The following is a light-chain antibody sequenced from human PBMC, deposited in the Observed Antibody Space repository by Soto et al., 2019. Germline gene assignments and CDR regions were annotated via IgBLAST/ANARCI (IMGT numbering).Light chain of an antibody. J-gene: IGKJ1*01. CDR3: QQYNSYSPWT. CDR1: QTISSR. Sequence: DIQMTHSPSTLCGSLGDRVTIACRASQTISSRLAWYQQKPGKAPKLLIYKASTLKSGVPSRFSGSGSGTEFTLTISSLQPDDFATYYCQQYNSYSPWTFGQGTKVDI. CDR2: KAS. V-gene: IGKV1-5*03.